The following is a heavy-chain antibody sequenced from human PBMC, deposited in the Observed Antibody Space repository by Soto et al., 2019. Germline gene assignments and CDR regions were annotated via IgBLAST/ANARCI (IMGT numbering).Heavy chain of an antibody. V-gene: IGHV4-39*01. CDR2: IYYSGST. CDR3: ARLKEGGMDV. Sequence: SETLSLTCTVSGGSISSSSYYWGWIRQPPGKGLEWIGSIYYSGSTHYNPSLKSRVTISVDTSKNQCSLKLSSVTAADTAVYYCARLKEGGMDVWGQGTTVTVSS. CDR1: GGSISSSSYY. J-gene: IGHJ6*02.